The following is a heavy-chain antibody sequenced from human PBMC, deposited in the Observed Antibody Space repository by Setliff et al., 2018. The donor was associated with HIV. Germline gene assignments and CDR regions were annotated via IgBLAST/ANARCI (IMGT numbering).Heavy chain of an antibody. D-gene: IGHD3-10*01. Sequence: SSETLSLTCTVSGDSISSYSWNWIRQSPGGGPEWIGFIFSSGSTKYNPSLQSRVTMSIDTSKNQFSLRLTSVTAADTAVYYCARRIDDSGSFPDKNWFDTWGQGSLVTVSS. CDR1: GDSISSYS. J-gene: IGHJ5*02. V-gene: IGHV4-4*09. CDR3: ARRIDDSGSFPDKNWFDT. CDR2: IFSSGST.